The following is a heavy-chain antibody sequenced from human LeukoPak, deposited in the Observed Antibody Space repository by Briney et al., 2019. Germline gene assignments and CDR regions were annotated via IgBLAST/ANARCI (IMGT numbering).Heavy chain of an antibody. Sequence: ASVKVSCKASGYTFTSYGISWVRQAPGQGLEWMGWINPNSGGTNYAQKFQGRVTMTRDTSISTAYMELSSLRSDDTAVYYCARDTHCSTTSCQSGSLDYWGQGTLVTVSS. D-gene: IGHD2-2*01. CDR3: ARDTHCSTTSCQSGSLDY. CDR1: GYTFTSYG. J-gene: IGHJ4*02. CDR2: INPNSGGT. V-gene: IGHV1-2*02.